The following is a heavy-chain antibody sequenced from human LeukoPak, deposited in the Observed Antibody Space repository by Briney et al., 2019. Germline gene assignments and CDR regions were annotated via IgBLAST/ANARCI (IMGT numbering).Heavy chain of an antibody. CDR3: ASYDSSGYHDAFDI. CDR1: GGSISSGGYS. V-gene: IGHV4-30-2*01. J-gene: IGHJ3*02. Sequence: SQTLSLTCAVSGGSISSGGYSWSWIRQPPGKGLEWIGYIYHSGSTYYNPSLKIRVTISVDRSKNQFSLKLSSVTAADTAVYYCASYDSSGYHDAFDIWGQGTMVTVSS. D-gene: IGHD3-22*01. CDR2: IYHSGST.